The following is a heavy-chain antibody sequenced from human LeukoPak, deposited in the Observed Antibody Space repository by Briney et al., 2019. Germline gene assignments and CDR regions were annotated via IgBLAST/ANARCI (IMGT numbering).Heavy chain of an antibody. V-gene: IGHV3-66*01. Sequence: GGSLRLSCAASGFTVSSNYMSWVRQAPGKGQEWVSVIYSGGSTYYADSVKGRFTISRDNSKNTLYLQMNSLRAEDTAVYYCARMAIAVAGRDYYYYYGMDVWGQGTTVTVSS. CDR2: IYSGGST. D-gene: IGHD6-19*01. CDR3: ARMAIAVAGRDYYYYYGMDV. J-gene: IGHJ6*02. CDR1: GFTVSSNY.